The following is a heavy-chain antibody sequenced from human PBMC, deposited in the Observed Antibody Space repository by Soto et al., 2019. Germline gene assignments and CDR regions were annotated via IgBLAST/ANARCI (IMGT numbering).Heavy chain of an antibody. CDR2: FSWNSANI. V-gene: IGHV3-9*01. D-gene: IGHD3-22*01. CDR3: ATTRDLGKCGHHCPGNSQFD. CDR1: GFTIDAYA. Sequence: GGSLRLSCTASGFTIDAYAMNCDRQVPGKGLEWVSGFSWNSANIFYEDSVKGRFTISRDKAKNSFSLQMNSLRVEDTALYYCATTRDLGKCGHHCPGNSQFD. J-gene: IGHJ5*02.